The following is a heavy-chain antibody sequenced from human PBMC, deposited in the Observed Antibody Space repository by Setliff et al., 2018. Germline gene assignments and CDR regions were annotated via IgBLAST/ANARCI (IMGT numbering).Heavy chain of an antibody. CDR1: GYSINSGYY. J-gene: IGHJ6*03. V-gene: IGHV4-38-2*02. Sequence: SETLSLTCAVSGYSINSGYYWDWIRQSPGKGLEWIGSIYRDGNTYYNPSLRSRVTISVDTSKNQFSLNLSSVTAADTAVYYCARDGYGDDWNTFVDVYYYYMDVWGKGTTVTVSS. CDR2: IYRDGNT. CDR3: ARDGYGDDWNTFVDVYYYYMDV. D-gene: IGHD5-18*01.